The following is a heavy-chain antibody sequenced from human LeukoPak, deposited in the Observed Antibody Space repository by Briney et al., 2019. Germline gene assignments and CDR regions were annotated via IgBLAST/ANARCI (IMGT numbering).Heavy chain of an antibody. CDR2: IRNKGNNYNT. CDR3: TKEGPIISYYDYYYMDV. J-gene: IGHJ6*03. V-gene: IGHV3-72*01. Sequence: GGSLRLSCAASGFTFSSYAMSWVRQAPGKGLEWVGRIRNKGNNYNTEYAASVKGRFTISRDDSKNSLYLQMNSLKTEDTAVYYCTKEGPIISYYDYYYMDVWGKGTTVTVSS. D-gene: IGHD5-24*01. CDR1: GFTFSSYA.